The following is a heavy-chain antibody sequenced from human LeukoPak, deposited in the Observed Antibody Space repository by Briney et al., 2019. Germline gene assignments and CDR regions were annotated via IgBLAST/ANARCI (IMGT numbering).Heavy chain of an antibody. CDR2: IHLYGGCT. D-gene: IGHD2-15*01. V-gene: IGHV1-2*02. CDR3: ATAQHCSGGPCHAWTDAFHV. J-gene: IGHJ3*01. CDR1: GPIFTISC. Sequence: SSVKLSCTASGPIFTISCVHWVRKGPRQGLEWVWWIHLYGGCTYRAQPSQDRASMTKGTSHSTASMDLNPLTSDDTAVYFGATAQHCSGGPCHAWTDAFHVWGEGTGVTVSS.